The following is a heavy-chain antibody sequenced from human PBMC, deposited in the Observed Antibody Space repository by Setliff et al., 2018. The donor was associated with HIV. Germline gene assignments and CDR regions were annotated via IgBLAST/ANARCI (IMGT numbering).Heavy chain of an antibody. CDR1: GFTFSRYG. V-gene: IGHV3-15*01. Sequence: PGGSLRLSCAASGFTFSRYGMHWVRQAPGKGLEWVGRIKRKTDGGTTDYAAPVKGRFTISRDDSKNTLYLQMNSLKTEDTAVYYCARSYCGDVCYSGSLDYWGQGTLVTVSS. J-gene: IGHJ4*02. CDR2: IKRKTDGGTT. D-gene: IGHD2-21*02. CDR3: ARSYCGDVCYSGSLDY.